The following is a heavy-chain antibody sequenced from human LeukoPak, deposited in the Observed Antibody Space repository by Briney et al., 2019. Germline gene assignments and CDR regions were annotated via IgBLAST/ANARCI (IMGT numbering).Heavy chain of an antibody. CDR2: IIPIFGTA. CDR1: GGTFSSYA. Sequence: ASVKASCKASGGTFSSYAISWVRQAPGQGLEWMGGIIPIFGTANYAQKFQGRVTITADESTSTAYMELSSLRSEDTAVYYCARGLVGATPEYYYYGMDVWGQGTTVTVSS. V-gene: IGHV1-69*13. D-gene: IGHD1-26*01. J-gene: IGHJ6*02. CDR3: ARGLVGATPEYYYYGMDV.